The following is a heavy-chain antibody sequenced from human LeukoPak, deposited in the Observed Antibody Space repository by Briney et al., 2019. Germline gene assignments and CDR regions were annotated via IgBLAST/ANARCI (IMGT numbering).Heavy chain of an antibody. D-gene: IGHD5-18*01. CDR3: TCGYTSVRVGDN. V-gene: IGHV3-74*01. Sequence: PGGSLRLSRVVSGLSFINYFMHWVCPAPGKGVVWVERNKVHGTTLDYAASVKGRFTIYRHNTNNTLFLKMNSLRAKDTAAYYGTCGYTSVRVGDNWGQGTLVTVSS. CDR2: NKVHGTTL. CDR1: GLSFINYF. J-gene: IGHJ4*02.